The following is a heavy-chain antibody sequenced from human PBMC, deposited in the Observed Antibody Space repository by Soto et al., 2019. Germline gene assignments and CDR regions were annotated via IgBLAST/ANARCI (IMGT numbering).Heavy chain of an antibody. Sequence: GESLKISCNVSGYIFSGYWIGWVRQMPGRGLEWMGVIYPGDSDTRYSPSFQGQVTISADKSLNTAYLQWSNLRTSDTAIYYCARREGTGWPFWGQGTLVTVS. CDR3: ARREGTGWPF. D-gene: IGHD6-19*01. CDR2: IYPGDSDT. V-gene: IGHV5-51*01. CDR1: GYIFSGYW. J-gene: IGHJ4*02.